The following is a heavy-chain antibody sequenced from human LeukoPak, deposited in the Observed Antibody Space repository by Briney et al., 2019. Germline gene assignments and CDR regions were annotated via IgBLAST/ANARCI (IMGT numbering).Heavy chain of an antibody. Sequence: GGSLRLSCAASGFTFSNDWMSWVRQAPGKGLEWVGRIKSETAGGSTEYAAPVRGTFTIARDDTKHTLYLQMNSVKTEDAAVYYCTTGGYYYDSSNDYWGQGKGVTVSS. D-gene: IGHD3-22*01. CDR3: TTGGYYYDSSNDY. V-gene: IGHV3-15*01. J-gene: IGHJ4*02. CDR1: GFTFSNDW. CDR2: IKSETAGGST.